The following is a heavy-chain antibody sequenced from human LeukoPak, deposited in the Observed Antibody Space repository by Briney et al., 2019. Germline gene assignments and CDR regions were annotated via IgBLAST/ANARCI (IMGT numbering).Heavy chain of an antibody. Sequence: PGRCLRLSCAASGFTFSSYAMDWVRQAPGKGLEWVAVISNDGVNKYYTDSVKGRFTISRDNSKDTLYLQMNSLRAEDTAVYYCARPAAIYNWFDPLGQGTLVTVSS. D-gene: IGHD2-2*01. CDR3: ARPAAIYNWFDP. CDR1: GFTFSSYA. V-gene: IGHV3-30-3*01. CDR2: ISNDGVNK. J-gene: IGHJ5*02.